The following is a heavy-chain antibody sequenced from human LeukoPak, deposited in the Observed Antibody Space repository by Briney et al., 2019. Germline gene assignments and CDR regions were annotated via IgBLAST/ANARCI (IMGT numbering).Heavy chain of an antibody. CDR3: AKRGVVIRVILVGFHKEAYYFDS. CDR2: ISDSGGRT. J-gene: IGHJ4*02. V-gene: IGHV3-23*01. D-gene: IGHD3-22*01. CDR1: GITLSNYG. Sequence: GGSLRLSCAVSGITLSNYGMSWVRQAPGKGLEWVAGISDSGGRTNYADSVKGRFTISRDNPKNTIYLQMDSLRAEDTAVYFCAKRGVVIRVILVGFHKEAYYFDSWGQGALVTVSS.